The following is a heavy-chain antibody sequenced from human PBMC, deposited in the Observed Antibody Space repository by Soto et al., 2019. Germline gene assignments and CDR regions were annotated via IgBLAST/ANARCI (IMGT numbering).Heavy chain of an antibody. V-gene: IGHV1-46*01. CDR3: ATSVNSAMALDY. CDR1: GYTFTHYY. D-gene: IGHD5-18*01. Sequence: SVKVCCKASGYTFTHYYIPWVRQAPVQGLEWMGIINPNGGSTTYAQRFRAGFTMTRDTSTTTVYMEWSSLRSEDSAVYYCATSVNSAMALDYWGQGTLVHVSS. CDR2: INPNGGST. J-gene: IGHJ4*02.